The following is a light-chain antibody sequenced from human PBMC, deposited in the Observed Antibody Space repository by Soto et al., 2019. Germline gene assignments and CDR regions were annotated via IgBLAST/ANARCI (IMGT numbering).Light chain of an antibody. Sequence: DIVMTQSPLSLPVTPGEPASISCRSSQSLLHSNGYNYFDWYLQKPGQSPQLLIYLGSNRASGVPDRFSGSGSGTDFALKISRVEAEDVGVYYCMQGTHWPITFGQGTRLEIK. CDR2: LGS. J-gene: IGKJ5*01. CDR1: QSLLHSNGYNY. V-gene: IGKV2-28*01. CDR3: MQGTHWPIT.